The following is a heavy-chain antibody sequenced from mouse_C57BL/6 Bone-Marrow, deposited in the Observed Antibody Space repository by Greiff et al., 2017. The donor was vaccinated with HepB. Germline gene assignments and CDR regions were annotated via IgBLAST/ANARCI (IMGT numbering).Heavy chain of an antibody. V-gene: IGHV1-55*01. CDR1: GYTFTSYW. D-gene: IGHD2-3*01. J-gene: IGHJ4*01. Sequence: QVQLQQPGAELVKSGASVKMSCKASGYTFTSYWITWVKQRPGQGLEWIGDIYPGSGSTNYNEKFKSKATLTVDTSSSTAYMQLSSLTSEDSAVYYCASDGYLYYYAMDYWGQGTSVTVSS. CDR2: IYPGSGST. CDR3: ASDGYLYYYAMDY.